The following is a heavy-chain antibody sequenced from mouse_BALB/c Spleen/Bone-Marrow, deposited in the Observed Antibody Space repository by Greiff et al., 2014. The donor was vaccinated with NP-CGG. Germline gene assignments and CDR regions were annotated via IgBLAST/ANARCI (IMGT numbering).Heavy chain of an antibody. J-gene: IGHJ3*01. CDR3: ARSSSGPFVY. CDR2: ITPENGNT. CDR1: GFNIKDYY. Sequence: VQLKESGAELVRPGALVKLSCKASGFNIKDYYIHWVNQRPEQGLEWIGWITPENGNTIYDPKFQGKARITADTSSNTAYFQLSSLTSEDTAVYYCARSSSGPFVYWGQGTLVTVSA. D-gene: IGHD3-1*01. V-gene: IGHV14-1*02.